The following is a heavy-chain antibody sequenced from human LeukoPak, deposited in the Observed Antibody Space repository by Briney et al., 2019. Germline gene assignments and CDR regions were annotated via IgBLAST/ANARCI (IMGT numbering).Heavy chain of an antibody. Sequence: SETLSLTCAVYGGPFSGYYWSWIRQPPGKGLEWIGEINHSGSTNYNPSLKSRVTISVDTYKNQFSLKLSSVTAADTAVYYCARAALRYFDWSLRFSAFDIWGQGTMVTVSS. V-gene: IGHV4-34*01. CDR3: ARAALRYFDWSLRFSAFDI. D-gene: IGHD3-9*01. CDR1: GGPFSGYY. J-gene: IGHJ3*02. CDR2: INHSGST.